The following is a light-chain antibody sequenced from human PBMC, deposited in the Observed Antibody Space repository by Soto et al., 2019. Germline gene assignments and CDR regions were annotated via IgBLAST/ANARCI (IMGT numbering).Light chain of an antibody. J-gene: IGKJ3*01. CDR2: AAS. Sequence: DIQMTQSPSTLSGSVGDRVTITCRASQAIGNYLAWYQQKPGKVPKLLIYAASTLQSGVPSRFSGSRSGTDFTLTVSSLQPEDVATYYCQKYNGVPLSFGPGTKVDIK. CDR3: QKYNGVPLS. V-gene: IGKV1-27*01. CDR1: QAIGNY.